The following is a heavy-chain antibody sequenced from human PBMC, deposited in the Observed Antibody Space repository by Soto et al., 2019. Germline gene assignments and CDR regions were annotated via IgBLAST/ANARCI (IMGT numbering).Heavy chain of an antibody. CDR2: IYDSDSA. D-gene: IGHD6-6*01. Sequence: QVQLQESGPGLVKPSQTLSLTCSVSGESISSGGYYWSWIRHHPGKGLEWIGYIYDSDSAYYNPSPQSRVTLSTDTSKTHFAMRLSSVTAADTAVYYCARASSSSSAADYWGQGILVTVSA. CDR1: GESISSGGYY. V-gene: IGHV4-31*03. J-gene: IGHJ4*02. CDR3: ARASSSSSAADY.